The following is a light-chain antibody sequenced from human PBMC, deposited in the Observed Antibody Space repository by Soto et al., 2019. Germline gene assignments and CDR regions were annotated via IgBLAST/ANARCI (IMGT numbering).Light chain of an antibody. CDR2: GAT. CDR1: QDISDH. J-gene: IGKJ5*01. V-gene: IGKV1-33*01. CDR3: QEYDNLPPVT. Sequence: DIQMTQSPSSLSASVGDRVTFTCQASQDISDHLNWYQQKPGKAPQLLIYGATYLETGVPSRFGGSRYGTYFTLTITSLQPEDIATYYCQEYDNLPPVTFGQGTRLEIK.